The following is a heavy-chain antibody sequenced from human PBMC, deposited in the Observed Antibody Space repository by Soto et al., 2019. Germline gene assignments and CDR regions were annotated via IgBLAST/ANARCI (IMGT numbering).Heavy chain of an antibody. CDR2: IDPDSGGT. D-gene: IGHD3-3*01. CDR3: GWFGGKFDF. J-gene: IGHJ4*02. V-gene: IGHV1-2*02. Sequence: QVQLVQSGAEVKKPGASVKGSCETPGYTFTGYYINWVRQAPGQGPEWMGWIDPDSGGTNYAQKFQGRLTMTRDTSISTAYMELSRLRSDDTAVYYCGWFGGKFDFWGQGTLITVSS. CDR1: GYTFTGYY.